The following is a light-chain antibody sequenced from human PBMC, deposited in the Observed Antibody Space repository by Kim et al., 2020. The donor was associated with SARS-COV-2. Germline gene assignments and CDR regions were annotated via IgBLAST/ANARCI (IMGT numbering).Light chain of an antibody. CDR2: DVS. V-gene: IGLV2-14*03. CDR3: SSYISSSSYV. Sequence: QSALTQPASVSGSPGQSITISCTGTSSDVADYNYFPWYQQHPDKAPKLMLYDVSNRPSGVSNRFSGSKSGNTASLTISGLQAEDEAIYYCSSYISSSSYVFGTGTKLTVL. CDR1: SSDVADYNY. J-gene: IGLJ1*01.